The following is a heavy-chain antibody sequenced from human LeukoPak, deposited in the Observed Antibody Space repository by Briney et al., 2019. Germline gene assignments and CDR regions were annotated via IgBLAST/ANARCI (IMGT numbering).Heavy chain of an antibody. D-gene: IGHD6-13*01. V-gene: IGHV4-59*08. CDR3: ARKSSTNWSFDH. CDR2: IYYTGSI. J-gene: IGHJ4*02. Sequence: SETLSLTCTVSGDSISLYYWSWIRQPPGKGLEWIGYIYYTGSIKSNPSLKSRVTISVDTSKNQFSLNLISMTAADTAVYYRARKSSTNWSFDHWGQGTLVTVSS. CDR1: GDSISLYY.